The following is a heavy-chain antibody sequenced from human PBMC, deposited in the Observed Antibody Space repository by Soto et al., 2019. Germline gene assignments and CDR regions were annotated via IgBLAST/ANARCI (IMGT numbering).Heavy chain of an antibody. CDR3: ARERISSVWRIDYYYYYGMDV. D-gene: IGHD2-8*01. Sequence: RSCAASGFTFSSYSMNWVRQAPGKGLEWVSSISSSSSYIYYADSVKGRFTISRDNAKNSLYLQMNSLRAEDKAVYYCARERISSVWRIDYYYYYGMDVWGEGTTVTVYS. CDR1: GFTFSSYS. V-gene: IGHV3-21*01. J-gene: IGHJ6*04. CDR2: ISSSSSYI.